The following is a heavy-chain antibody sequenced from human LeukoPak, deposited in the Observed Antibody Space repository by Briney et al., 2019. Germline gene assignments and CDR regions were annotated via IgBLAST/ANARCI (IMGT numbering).Heavy chain of an antibody. Sequence: PSETLSLTCAVYGGSFSGYYWSWIRQPPGKGLEWIGEINHSGSTNYNPSLKSRATISVDTSKNQFSLKLSSVTAADTAVYYCARGWYSSSWYSSWGQGTLVTVSS. J-gene: IGHJ4*02. CDR1: GGSFSGYY. CDR3: ARGWYSSSWYSS. CDR2: INHSGST. V-gene: IGHV4-34*01. D-gene: IGHD6-13*01.